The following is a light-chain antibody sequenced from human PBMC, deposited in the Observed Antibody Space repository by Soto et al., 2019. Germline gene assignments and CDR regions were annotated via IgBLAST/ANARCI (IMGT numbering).Light chain of an antibody. Sequence: QSVLTQPPSVSGAPGQRVTISCTGSSSNIGAGYDVHWYQHLPRTAPKLLIYGNNNRPSGVPDRFSGSKSGTSASLAITGLQAEDEADYYCQSYDTGLSVVFGGGTKVTVL. CDR3: QSYDTGLSVV. V-gene: IGLV1-40*01. J-gene: IGLJ2*01. CDR2: GNN. CDR1: SSNIGAGYD.